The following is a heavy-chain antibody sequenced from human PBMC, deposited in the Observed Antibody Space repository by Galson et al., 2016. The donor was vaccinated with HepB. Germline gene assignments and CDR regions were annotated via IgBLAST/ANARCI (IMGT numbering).Heavy chain of an antibody. D-gene: IGHD3-3*02. CDR1: GFTFDDFA. CDR2: ISWNSGNI. V-gene: IGHV3-9*01. Sequence: SLRLSCAASGFTFDDFAFHWVRQAPGKGLEWVSGISWNSGNIGYADSVKGRFTISRDNAKNSLYLQMNSLRAEDTALYYCAKIPFSTYLADFGMDVWGKGTTVTVSS. J-gene: IGHJ6*04. CDR3: AKIPFSTYLADFGMDV.